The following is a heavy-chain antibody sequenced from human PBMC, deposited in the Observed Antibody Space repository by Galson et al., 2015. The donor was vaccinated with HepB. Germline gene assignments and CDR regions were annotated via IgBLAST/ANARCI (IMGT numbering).Heavy chain of an antibody. CDR1: GGTFSSYA. CDR2: IIPIFGTA. J-gene: IGHJ6*02. Sequence: SVKVSCKASGGTFSSYAISWVRQAPGQGLEWMGGIIPIFGTANYAQKFQGRVTITADKSTSTAYMELSSLRSEDTAVYYCARDRGSSSPGYYYYGMDVWGQGTTVTVSS. D-gene: IGHD6-6*01. V-gene: IGHV1-69*06. CDR3: ARDRGSSSPGYYYYGMDV.